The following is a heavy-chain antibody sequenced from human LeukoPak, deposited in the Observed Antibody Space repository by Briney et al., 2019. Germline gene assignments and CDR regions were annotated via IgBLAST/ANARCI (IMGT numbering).Heavy chain of an antibody. D-gene: IGHD3-9*01. J-gene: IGHJ5*02. CDR2: IRYDGSNK. V-gene: IGHV3-30*02. CDR3: AGSPYYDILTGYYNLNWFDP. Sequence: WIRQAPGKGLEWVAFIRYDGSNKYYADSVKGRFTISRDNSKNTLYLQMNSLRAEDTAVYYCAGSPYYDILTGYYNLNWFDPWGQGTLVTVSS.